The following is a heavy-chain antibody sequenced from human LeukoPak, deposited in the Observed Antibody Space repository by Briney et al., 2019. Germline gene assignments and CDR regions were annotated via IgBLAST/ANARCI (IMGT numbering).Heavy chain of an antibody. J-gene: IGHJ1*01. D-gene: IGHD6-13*01. CDR2: ISGSGGST. V-gene: IGHV3-23*01. CDR3: AKGSSSWYLYFQH. CDR1: GFTFSSYA. Sequence: GGSLRLSCAASGFTFSSYAMSWVRQAPGKGLEWVSAISGSGGSTYYADSVKGRFTISRDNSKNTLYLQMNSLRAEDTAVYYYAKGSSSWYLYFQHWGQGTLVTVSS.